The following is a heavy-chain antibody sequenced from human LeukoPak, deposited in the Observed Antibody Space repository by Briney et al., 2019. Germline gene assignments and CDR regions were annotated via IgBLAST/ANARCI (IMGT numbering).Heavy chain of an antibody. J-gene: IGHJ4*02. D-gene: IGHD3-3*01. CDR3: ARELRGLREWLFPFDY. Sequence: GGSLRLSCAASGFTFSSYSMNWVRQAPGKGLEWVSYISSSSSAIYYADSVKGRFTISRDNAKNSLYLQMNSLRAEDTAVYYCARELRGLREWLFPFDYWGQGTLVTVSS. CDR2: ISSSSSAI. V-gene: IGHV3-48*01. CDR1: GFTFSSYS.